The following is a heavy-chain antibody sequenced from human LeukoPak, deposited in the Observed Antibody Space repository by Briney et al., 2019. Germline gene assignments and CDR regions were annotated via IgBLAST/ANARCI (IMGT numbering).Heavy chain of an antibody. Sequence: GGSLRLSCAASGFTFSSYAMSWVRQAPGKGLEWVSAISGSGGSTYYADSVKGRFTISRDNSKNTLYLQMNSLRAEDTAVYYCATGPYCSSTSCYPFDPWGQGTLVTVSS. J-gene: IGHJ5*02. CDR3: ATGPYCSSTSCYPFDP. D-gene: IGHD2-2*01. V-gene: IGHV3-23*01. CDR2: ISGSGGST. CDR1: GFTFSSYA.